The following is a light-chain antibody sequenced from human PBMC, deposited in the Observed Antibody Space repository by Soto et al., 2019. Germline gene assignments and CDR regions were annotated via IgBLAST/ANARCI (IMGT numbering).Light chain of an antibody. V-gene: IGLV2-11*01. Sequence: QSVLTQPRSVSGSPGQSVTISCTGTSSDVGGYNYVSWYQQHPGKAPKLLIYDVSNRPSGVPDHFSGSKSGNTASLTISGLQAEDEADYYCCSYAGSPWVFGGGTKLTVL. CDR2: DVS. CDR1: SSDVGGYNY. CDR3: CSYAGSPWV. J-gene: IGLJ3*02.